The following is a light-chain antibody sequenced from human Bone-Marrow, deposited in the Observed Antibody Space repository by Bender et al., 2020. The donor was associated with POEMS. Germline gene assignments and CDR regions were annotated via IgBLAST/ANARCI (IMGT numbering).Light chain of an antibody. CDR1: SSDIGTYNH. Sequence: QSALTQPASVSGSPGQSITISCTGTSSDIGTYNHVFWYQQHPGKAPKLMIYDVSNRPSGVSDRFSGSKSGYTASLTISGLQAEDEAEYYCCSHGGSRNFWVFGGGTKLTVL. J-gene: IGLJ3*02. CDR2: DVS. V-gene: IGLV2-14*03. CDR3: CSHGGSRNFWV.